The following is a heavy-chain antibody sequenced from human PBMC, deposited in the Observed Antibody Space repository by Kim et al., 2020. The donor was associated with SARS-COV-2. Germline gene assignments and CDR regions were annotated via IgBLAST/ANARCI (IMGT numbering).Heavy chain of an antibody. CDR3: ARDWVELLWFGELALDY. CDR2: ISSSSSTI. CDR1: GFTFSSYS. Sequence: GGSLRLSCAASGFTFSSYSMNWVRQAPGKGLEWVSYISSSSSTIYYADSVKGRFTISRDNAKNSLYLQMNSLRAEDTAVYYCARDWVELLWFGELALDYWGQGTLVTVSS. J-gene: IGHJ4*02. D-gene: IGHD3-10*01. V-gene: IGHV3-48*01.